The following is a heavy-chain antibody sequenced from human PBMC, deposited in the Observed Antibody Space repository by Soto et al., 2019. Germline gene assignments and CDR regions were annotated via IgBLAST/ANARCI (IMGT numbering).Heavy chain of an antibody. CDR1: GFTFSSYS. J-gene: IGHJ4*02. V-gene: IGHV3-21*01. CDR3: ARDVESGGARRVY. D-gene: IGHD3-16*01. Sequence: PGGSLRLSCAASGFTFSSYSMNWVRQAPGKGLEWVSSISSSSSYIYYADSVKGRFTISRDNAKNSLYLQMNSLRAEDTAVYYCARDVESGGARRVYWGQGTLVTVSS. CDR2: ISSSSSYI.